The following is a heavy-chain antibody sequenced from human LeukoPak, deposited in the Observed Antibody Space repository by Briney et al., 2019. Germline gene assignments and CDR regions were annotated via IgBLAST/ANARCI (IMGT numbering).Heavy chain of an antibody. CDR2: VYTTGTS. V-gene: IGHV4-4*07. Sequence: PSEALSLACTVSGGSISGYHWSWIRQPAGKVLEGIGCVYTTGTSNYNPSLKSRVTISLDKSKTQLSLKLTPVTAADTAVYYCARSEQLVENYYYYMDVWGKGTTVTVSS. CDR1: GGSISGYH. D-gene: IGHD6-13*01. J-gene: IGHJ6*03. CDR3: ARSEQLVENYYYYMDV.